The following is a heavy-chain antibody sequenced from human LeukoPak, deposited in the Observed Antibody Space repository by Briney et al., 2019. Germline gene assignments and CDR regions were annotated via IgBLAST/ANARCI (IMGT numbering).Heavy chain of an antibody. J-gene: IGHJ3*02. V-gene: IGHV3-11*06. CDR3: ARRAMVRGVMNAFDI. Sequence: GGSLRLSCAASGFAISSFWMSWVRQAPGKGLEWVSYICSSSSYTNYADSVKGRFTISRDNAKNSLYLQLNSLRAEDTAVYYCARRAMVRGVMNAFDIWGQGTMVTVSS. CDR2: ICSSSSYT. CDR1: GFAISSFW. D-gene: IGHD3-10*01.